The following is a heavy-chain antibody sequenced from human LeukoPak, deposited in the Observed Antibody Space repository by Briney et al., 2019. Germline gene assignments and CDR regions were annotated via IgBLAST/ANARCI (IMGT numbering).Heavy chain of an antibody. V-gene: IGHV1-69*04. CDR3: ARDAGATVTTSQDEY. CDR1: GGTFSSYA. CDR2: IIPILGIA. Sequence: ASVKVSCKASGGTFSSYAISWVRQAPGQGLEWMGRIIPILGIANHAQKFQGRVTITADKSTSTAYMELSSLRSEDTAVYYCARDAGATVTTSQDEYWGQGTLVNVSS. D-gene: IGHD4-17*01. J-gene: IGHJ4*02.